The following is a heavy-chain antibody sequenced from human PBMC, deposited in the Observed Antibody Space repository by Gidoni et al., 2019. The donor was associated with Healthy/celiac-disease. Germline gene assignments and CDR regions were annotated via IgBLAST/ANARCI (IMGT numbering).Heavy chain of an antibody. CDR3: ARGPYDSSGNYYYYGMDV. Sequence: QLQLQESGSGLVKPSQTLSLTCAVSGGSISSGGYSWSWIRQPPGKGLEWIGYIYHSGSTYYNPSLKSRVTISVDRSKNQFSLKLSSVTAADTAVYYCARGPYDSSGNYYYYGMDVWGQGTTVTVSS. V-gene: IGHV4-30-2*01. CDR2: IYHSGST. J-gene: IGHJ6*02. D-gene: IGHD3-22*01. CDR1: GGSISSGGYS.